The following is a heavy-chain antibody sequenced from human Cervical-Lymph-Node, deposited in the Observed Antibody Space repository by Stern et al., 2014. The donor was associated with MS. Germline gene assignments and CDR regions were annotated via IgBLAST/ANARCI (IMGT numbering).Heavy chain of an antibody. CDR2: ISSGGKSR. D-gene: IGHD3-16*01. V-gene: IGHV3-11*01. CDR1: TFNLSDSY. CDR3: AKGGSTWFDS. J-gene: IGHJ5*01. Sequence: VQLEESGGGLVKPGGSLRLSCAASTFNLSDSYMSWIRQAPGKGLEWVSYISSGGKSRYYADSGKGRFTVARDHTKQSLILDLDGLTDEDTGVYYCAKGGSTWFDSWGQGTLVIVSS.